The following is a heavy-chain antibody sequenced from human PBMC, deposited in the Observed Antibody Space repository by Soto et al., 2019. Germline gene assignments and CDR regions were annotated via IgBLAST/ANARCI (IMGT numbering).Heavy chain of an antibody. CDR1: GGTFSSYA. D-gene: IGHD5-18*01. CDR2: IIPIFGTA. V-gene: IGHV1-69*01. J-gene: IGHJ4*02. CDR3: ASSHTAMVIVSPLGY. Sequence: QVQLVQSGAEVKKPGSSVKVSCKASGGTFSSYAISWVRQAPGQGLEWMGGIIPIFGTANYAQKFQGRVTITADESTSTVYMELSSLRSEDTAVYYCASSHTAMVIVSPLGYWGQGTLVTVSS.